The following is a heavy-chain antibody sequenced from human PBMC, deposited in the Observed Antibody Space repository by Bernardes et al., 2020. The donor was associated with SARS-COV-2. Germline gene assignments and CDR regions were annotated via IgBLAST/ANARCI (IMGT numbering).Heavy chain of an antibody. Sequence: GGSLRLSCAASGFTFDDYAMHWVRQAPGKGLEWVSGISWNSGSIGYADSVKGRFTISRDNAKNSLYLQMNSLRAEDTALYYCAKDPYYYGSGRAFDIWGQGTMVTVSS. CDR3: AKDPYYYGSGRAFDI. V-gene: IGHV3-9*01. CDR2: ISWNSGSI. J-gene: IGHJ3*02. CDR1: GFTFDDYA. D-gene: IGHD3-10*01.